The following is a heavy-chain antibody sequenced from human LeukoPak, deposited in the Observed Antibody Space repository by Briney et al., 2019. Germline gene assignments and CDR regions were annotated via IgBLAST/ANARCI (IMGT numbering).Heavy chain of an antibody. V-gene: IGHV4-59*01. CDR3: ARSMGTQWLAGWFDP. D-gene: IGHD6-19*01. J-gene: IGHJ5*02. Sequence: TSETLSLTCTVSGGSISSYYWSWIRQPPGKGLEWIGYIYYSGSTNYNPSLKSRVTISVDTSKNQFSLKLSSVTAADTAVYYCARSMGTQWLAGWFDPWGQGTLVTVSS. CDR1: GGSISSYY. CDR2: IYYSGST.